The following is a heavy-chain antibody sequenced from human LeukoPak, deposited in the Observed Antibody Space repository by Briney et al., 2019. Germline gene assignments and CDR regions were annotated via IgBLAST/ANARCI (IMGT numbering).Heavy chain of an antibody. Sequence: SVKVSCKASGGTFSSYAISWVRQAPGQGLEWMGRIIPIFGTANYAQKFQGRVTITTDESTSTAYMELSSLRSEDTAVYYCARDYIAAADRSWFDPWGQGTLVTVSS. CDR3: ARDYIAAADRSWFDP. J-gene: IGHJ5*02. D-gene: IGHD6-13*01. CDR1: GGTFSSYA. CDR2: IIPIFGTA. V-gene: IGHV1-69*05.